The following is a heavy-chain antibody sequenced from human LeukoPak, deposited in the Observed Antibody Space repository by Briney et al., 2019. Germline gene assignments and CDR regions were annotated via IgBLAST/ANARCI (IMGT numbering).Heavy chain of an antibody. CDR1: GFTFSSYA. D-gene: IGHD6-19*01. V-gene: IGHV3-30-3*01. Sequence: PGGSLRLSCAASGFTFSSYAMHWVRQAPGKGLEWVAVISYDGSNKYYADSVKGRFTISRDNSKNTLYLQMNSLRAEDTAVYYCARGRSIAVAGTSWGQGTLVTVSS. CDR2: ISYDGSNK. CDR3: ARGRSIAVAGTS. J-gene: IGHJ4*02.